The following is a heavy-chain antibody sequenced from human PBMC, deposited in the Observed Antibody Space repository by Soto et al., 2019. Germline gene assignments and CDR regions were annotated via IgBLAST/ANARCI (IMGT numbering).Heavy chain of an antibody. D-gene: IGHD1-7*01. Sequence: RGSLRLSCAASGFTYSSYWMHWVRQGPGKGLVWVSRINTDGSSTSYADSVKGRFTISRDNAKNTLYLQMNSLRVEDTAVYYCTRGQNWNYPHFDSWGQGALVTVSS. V-gene: IGHV3-74*01. J-gene: IGHJ4*02. CDR2: INTDGSST. CDR3: TRGQNWNYPHFDS. CDR1: GFTYSSYW.